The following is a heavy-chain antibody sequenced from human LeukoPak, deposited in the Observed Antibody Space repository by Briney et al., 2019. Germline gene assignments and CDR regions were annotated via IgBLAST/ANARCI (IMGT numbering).Heavy chain of an antibody. CDR1: GFTFSSYW. J-gene: IGHJ4*02. V-gene: IGHV3-7*01. D-gene: IGHD6-19*01. Sequence: SGGSLRLSCAASGFTFSSYWMSWVRQAPGKGLEWVANIKQDGSEKYYVDSVKGRFTISRDNAKNSLYLQMNSLRAEDTAVYYCAIVAVAGLFDYWGQGTLVTVSS. CDR3: AIVAVAGLFDY. CDR2: IKQDGSEK.